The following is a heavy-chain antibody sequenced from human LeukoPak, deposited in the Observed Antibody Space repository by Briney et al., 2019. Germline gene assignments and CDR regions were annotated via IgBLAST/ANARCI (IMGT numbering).Heavy chain of an antibody. D-gene: IGHD1-26*01. CDR1: GFTFSGLA. V-gene: IGHV3-23*01. J-gene: IGHJ4*02. CDR2: ISGSGGST. CDR3: GRDLGGRSGY. Sequence: GGSLRPSCAASGFTFSGLAMSGFGQAPGRGLEWVSAISGSGGSTYYADSVKGRFSISRDNAKNTLYLQMNSLRAEDTAVYYCGRDLGGRSGYWGQGTLVTVSS.